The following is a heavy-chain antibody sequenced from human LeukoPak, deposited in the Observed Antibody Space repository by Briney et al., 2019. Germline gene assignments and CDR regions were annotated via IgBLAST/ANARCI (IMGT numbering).Heavy chain of an antibody. CDR2: INHSGST. CDR1: GGSFSGYY. V-gene: IGHV4-34*01. Sequence: SETLSLTCAVYGGSFSGYYWSWIRQPPGKGLEWIGEINHSGSTNYNPSLKSRVTISVDTSKNQFSLKLSSVTAADTAVYYCARGENCDFWSGYNYYFDYWGQGTLVTVSS. J-gene: IGHJ4*02. CDR3: ARGENCDFWSGYNYYFDY. D-gene: IGHD3-3*01.